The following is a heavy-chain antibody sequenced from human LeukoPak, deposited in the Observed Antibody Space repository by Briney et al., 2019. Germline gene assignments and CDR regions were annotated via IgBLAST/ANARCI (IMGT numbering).Heavy chain of an antibody. J-gene: IGHJ4*02. D-gene: IGHD6-13*01. CDR1: GGTFSSYA. V-gene: IGHV1-69*05. CDR3: ARLAAAAPGFDY. CDR2: IIPIFGTA. Sequence: SVKVSCKVSGGTFSSYAISWVRQAPGQGLEWMGRIIPIFGTANYAQKFQGRVTITTDESTSTAYMELSSLRSEDTAVYYCARLAAAAPGFDYWGQGTLVTVSS.